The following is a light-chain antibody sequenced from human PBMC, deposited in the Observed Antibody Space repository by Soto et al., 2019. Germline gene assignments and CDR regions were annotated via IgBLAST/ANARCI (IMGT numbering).Light chain of an antibody. CDR3: GTWDSSLSAL. V-gene: IGLV1-51*02. J-gene: IGLJ1*01. Sequence: QSALTQPPSVSSAPGQKVTISCSGSSSNIGNNYVSWYQQLPGTAPKLLIYENNKRPSGIPDRFSGSKSGTSATLGITGLQTGDEADYYCGTWDSSLSALFGTGTRSPS. CDR1: SSNIGNNY. CDR2: ENN.